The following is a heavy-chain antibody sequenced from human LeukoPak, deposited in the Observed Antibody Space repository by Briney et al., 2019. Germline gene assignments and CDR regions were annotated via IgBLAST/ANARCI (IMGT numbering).Heavy chain of an antibody. D-gene: IGHD2-8*01. Sequence: SENLSLTCAVYGGSFSGYYWSWIRQPPGKGLEWIGEINHSGSTNYNPSLKSRVTISVDTSKNQFTLKLTSLTAADTAVYYCAKNGQSGFSFDPWGQGTLVTVSS. CDR1: GGSFSGYY. CDR2: INHSGST. CDR3: AKNGQSGFSFDP. J-gene: IGHJ5*02. V-gene: IGHV4-34*01.